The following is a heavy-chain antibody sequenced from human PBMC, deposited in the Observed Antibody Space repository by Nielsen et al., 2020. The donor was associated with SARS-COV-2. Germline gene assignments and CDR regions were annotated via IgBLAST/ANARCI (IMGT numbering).Heavy chain of an antibody. V-gene: IGHV4-59*08. CDR2: IYYSGST. CDR1: GGSISSYY. D-gene: IGHD5-24*01. Sequence: SETLSLTCTVSGGSISSYYWSWIRQPPGKGLEWIGYIYYSGSTNYNPSLKSRVTISVDTSKNQFSLKLSSVTAADTAVYYCARHARGGLHQDYWGQGTLVTVSS. J-gene: IGHJ4*02. CDR3: ARHARGGLHQDY.